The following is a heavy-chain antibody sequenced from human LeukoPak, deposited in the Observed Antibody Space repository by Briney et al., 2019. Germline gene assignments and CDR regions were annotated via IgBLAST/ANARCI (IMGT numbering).Heavy chain of an antibody. J-gene: IGHJ4*02. CDR1: GYTFTGYY. V-gene: IGHV1-2*02. CDR3: ASDRYSGSSPDY. Sequence: ASVKVSCKASGYTFTGYYMHWVRQAPGQGLEWMGWINPNSGGTNYAQKFQGRITMTRDTSISTAYMELSSLRSEDTAVYYCASDRYSGSSPDYWGQGTLVTVSS. D-gene: IGHD1-26*01. CDR2: INPNSGGT.